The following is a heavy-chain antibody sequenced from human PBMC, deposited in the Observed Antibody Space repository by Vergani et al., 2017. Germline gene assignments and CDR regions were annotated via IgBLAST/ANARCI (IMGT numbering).Heavy chain of an antibody. CDR1: GASVNSYY. Sequence: QVKLQESGPGLVKPSETLCLTCTVSGASVNSYYWSWIRQPPGKGLEWIGSIHYSENTNYNPSLKTRVTISIDTSKNQFSLTLTTVAAAGTAVYYCASDTHSGQRAERWGQGILVTVTS. J-gene: IGHJ4*02. D-gene: IGHD6-19*01. CDR3: ASDTHSGQRAER. V-gene: IGHV4-59*02. CDR2: IHYSENT.